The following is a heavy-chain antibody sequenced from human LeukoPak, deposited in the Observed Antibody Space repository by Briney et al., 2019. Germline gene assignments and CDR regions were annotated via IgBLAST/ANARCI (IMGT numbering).Heavy chain of an antibody. Sequence: GASLQISCKGSGSIFTTYWIGWVRQLPGKGLEWMGIIHPADSDTRYSPSFQGQVTISADKSISTAYLQWSSLKASDTGMYYCAKYSTQQTHFDYWGQGTLVTVSS. CDR3: AKYSTQQTHFDY. CDR1: GSIFTTYW. V-gene: IGHV5-51*01. J-gene: IGHJ4*02. D-gene: IGHD2/OR15-2a*01. CDR2: IHPADSDT.